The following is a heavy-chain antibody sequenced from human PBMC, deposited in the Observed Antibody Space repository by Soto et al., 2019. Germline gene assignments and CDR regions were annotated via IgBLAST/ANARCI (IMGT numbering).Heavy chain of an antibody. CDR1: GYTFTSYY. V-gene: IGHV1-46*01. D-gene: IGHD3-3*01. Sequence: QVQLVQSGAEVKKPGASVKVSCKASGYTFTSYYMHWVRQAPGQGLEWMGIINPSGGSTSYAQKFRGRVTMTRDTSTSTVYMELSSLRSEDTAVYYCARDLGTDYDFWSGYYLDNWFDPWGQGTLVTVSS. CDR3: ARDLGTDYDFWSGYYLDNWFDP. J-gene: IGHJ5*02. CDR2: INPSGGST.